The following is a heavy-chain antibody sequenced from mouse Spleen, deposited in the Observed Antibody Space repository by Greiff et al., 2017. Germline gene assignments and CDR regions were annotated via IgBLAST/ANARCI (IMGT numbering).Heavy chain of an antibody. CDR1: GFTFSDYY. J-gene: IGHJ4*01. D-gene: IGHD1-1*01. Sequence: EVKLMESGGGLVQPGGSLKLSCATSGFTFSDYYMYWVRQTPEKRLEWVAYISNGGGSTYYPDTVKGRFTISRDNAKNTLYLQMSRLKSEDTAMYYCARHGRNYYGSPYAMDYWGQGTSVTVSS. V-gene: IGHV5-12*02. CDR3: ARHGRNYYGSPYAMDY. CDR2: ISNGGGST.